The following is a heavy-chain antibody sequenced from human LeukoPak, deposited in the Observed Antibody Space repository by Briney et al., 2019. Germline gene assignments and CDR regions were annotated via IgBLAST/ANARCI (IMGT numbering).Heavy chain of an antibody. CDR3: ARGYYDDVWGSYRYTAPLYFDY. CDR1: GGSISSSY. Sequence: PSETLSLTCTVSGGSISSSYGSWIRQPPGKGLEWIGYIYYSGSTNYNPSLKSRVTISVDTSNNQFSLKLSSVTAADTAVYYCARGYYDDVWGSYRYTAPLYFDYWGQGTLVTVSS. CDR2: IYYSGST. V-gene: IGHV4-59*08. D-gene: IGHD3-16*02. J-gene: IGHJ4*02.